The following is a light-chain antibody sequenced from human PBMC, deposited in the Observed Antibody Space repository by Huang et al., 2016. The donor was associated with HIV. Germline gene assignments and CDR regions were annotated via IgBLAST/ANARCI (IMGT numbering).Light chain of an antibody. J-gene: IGKJ1*01. CDR1: QTITNW. CDR3: QQYSSWRT. Sequence: DIQMTQSPSTLSASVGDRVTITCRASQTITNWLAWYQQKPGKAPKRLIYKASTFETGVPSRFSGSGSGTEFTLTINSMQPDDFATYYCQQYSSWRTFGQGTKVE. V-gene: IGKV1-5*03. CDR2: KAS.